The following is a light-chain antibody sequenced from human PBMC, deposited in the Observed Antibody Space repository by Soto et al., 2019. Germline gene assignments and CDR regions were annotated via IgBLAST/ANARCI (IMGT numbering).Light chain of an antibody. J-gene: IGKJ3*01. V-gene: IGKV1-5*01. CDR3: QQYKNYLT. CDR2: GAS. CDR1: QSISTW. Sequence: DIQMTQSPSTLSASVGDRVTITCRASQSISTWLAWYQQKPGKAPKVRIYGASSLDSGVPSRFSGSGSGTDFSLTISSLHADDFATYYCQQYKNYLTFGPGTKVDIK.